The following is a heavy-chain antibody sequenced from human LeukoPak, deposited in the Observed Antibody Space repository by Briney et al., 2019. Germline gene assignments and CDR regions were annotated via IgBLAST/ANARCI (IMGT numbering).Heavy chain of an antibody. CDR2: IYYSGST. Sequence: SETLSLTCTVSGGSISSYYWSWIRQPPGKGLEWIGYIYYSGSTNYNPSLKSRVTILVDTSKNQFSLNLTSVTAADTAVYYCARQEFGSSWSPPEYFDLWGRGTLITVSS. CDR3: ARQEFGSSWSPPEYFDL. CDR1: GGSISSYY. J-gene: IGHJ2*01. D-gene: IGHD6-19*01. V-gene: IGHV4-59*08.